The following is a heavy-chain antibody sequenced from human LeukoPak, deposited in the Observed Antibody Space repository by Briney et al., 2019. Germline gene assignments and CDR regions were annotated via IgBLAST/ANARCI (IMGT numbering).Heavy chain of an antibody. V-gene: IGHV3-33*01. Sequence: GGSLRLSCVASGLTFRNYGLHWVRQAPGKGLEWVAVIWYDGSKKYYVDSVKGRFTISRDNSKNTLYLEMNSLRVEDTAVYYCMRDRTWYGDFWGQGTLVTVSS. J-gene: IGHJ4*02. CDR1: GLTFRNYG. CDR3: MRDRTWYGDF. CDR2: IWYDGSKK. D-gene: IGHD6-13*01.